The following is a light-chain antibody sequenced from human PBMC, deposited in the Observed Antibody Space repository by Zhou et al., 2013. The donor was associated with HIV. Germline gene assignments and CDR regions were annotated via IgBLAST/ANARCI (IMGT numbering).Light chain of an antibody. CDR2: AAS. J-gene: IGKJ3*01. Sequence: EMVMSQSPALLSVSPGERVSLSCRASHSVSSNLAWYQQKPGQAPRLLIYAASRRATGIPDRFSGSGSGTDFTLTISRLEPEDFVVYYCQQYGSSPRTFGPGTKVDVK. CDR1: HSVSSN. CDR3: QQYGSSPRT. V-gene: IGKV3-20*01.